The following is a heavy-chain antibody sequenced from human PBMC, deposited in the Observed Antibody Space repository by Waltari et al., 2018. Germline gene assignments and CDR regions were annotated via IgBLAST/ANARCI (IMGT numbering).Heavy chain of an antibody. J-gene: IGHJ4*02. CDR3: ARSGYYDSSAMGY. V-gene: IGHV3-21*01. CDR2: ISSSSRYI. CDR1: GFTFSSYS. Sequence: EVQLVESGGGLVKPGGSLRLSCAASGFTFSSYSMNWVRQAPGKGLEWGSSISSSSRYIYYADSVKGRCTSSRDNAKNSLYLQMNSLRAEDTAVYYCARSGYYDSSAMGYWGQGTLVTVSS. D-gene: IGHD3-22*01.